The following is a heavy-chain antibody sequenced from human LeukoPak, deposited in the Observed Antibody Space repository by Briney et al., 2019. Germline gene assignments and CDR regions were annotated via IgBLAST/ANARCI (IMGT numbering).Heavy chain of an antibody. CDR1: GGSFSGYY. CDR3: ARPTTGTTKDAFDI. D-gene: IGHD1-1*01. Sequence: SETLSLTCAVYGGSFSGYYWSWIRQPPGKGLEWIGEINHSGSTNYNPSLKSRVTISVDTSKNQFSLKLSSVTAADTAVYYCARPTTGTTKDAFDIWGQGTMVTVSS. J-gene: IGHJ3*02. CDR2: INHSGST. V-gene: IGHV4-34*01.